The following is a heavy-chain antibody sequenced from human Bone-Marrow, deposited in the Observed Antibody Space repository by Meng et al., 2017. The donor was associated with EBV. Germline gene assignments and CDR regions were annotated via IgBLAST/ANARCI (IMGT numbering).Heavy chain of an antibody. D-gene: IGHD2-15*01. J-gene: IGHJ4*02. CDR1: GYTFTSYG. CDR2: ISAYNGNT. Sequence: GQLVQTVAEVKKTGASVKVSCKASGYTFTSYGISWVRQAPGEGLEWMGWISAYNGNTNYAQKLQGRVTMTTDTYTSTAYMELRSRRSDDTAVYYCARDPPTFKVVDFDYWGQGTLVTVSS. CDR3: ARDPPTFKVVDFDY. V-gene: IGHV1-18*01.